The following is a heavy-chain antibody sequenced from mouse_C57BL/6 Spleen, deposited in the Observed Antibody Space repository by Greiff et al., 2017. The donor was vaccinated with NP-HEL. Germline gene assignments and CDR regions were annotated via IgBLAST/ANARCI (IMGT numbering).Heavy chain of an antibody. CDR2: INPNNGGT. V-gene: IGHV1-22*01. Sequence: EVQLQQSGPELVKPGASVKMSCKASGYTFTDYNMHWVKQSHGKSLEWIGYINPNNGGTSYNQKFKGKATLTVNKSSSTAYMELRSLTSEDYAVDYCERWIITTVVATSNFDYWGQGTTLTVSS. CDR3: ERWIITTVVATSNFDY. CDR1: GYTFTDYN. D-gene: IGHD1-1*01. J-gene: IGHJ2*01.